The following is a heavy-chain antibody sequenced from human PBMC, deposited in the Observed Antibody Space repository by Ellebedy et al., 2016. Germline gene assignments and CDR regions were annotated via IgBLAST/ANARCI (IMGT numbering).Heavy chain of an antibody. D-gene: IGHD3-3*01. V-gene: IGHV3-49*03. CDR2: IRSNGYLGTT. J-gene: IGHJ4*02. CDR3: TRDYDFWSGVSL. CDR1: GFTFGDFA. Sequence: GESLKISXAGSGFTFGDFAFNWIRQAPGKGLEWLGFIRSNGYLGTTQYAAPVRGRFIISRDDSKSIAYLQMNSLKTEDTGVYYCTRDYDFWSGVSLWGQGTLVTVSS.